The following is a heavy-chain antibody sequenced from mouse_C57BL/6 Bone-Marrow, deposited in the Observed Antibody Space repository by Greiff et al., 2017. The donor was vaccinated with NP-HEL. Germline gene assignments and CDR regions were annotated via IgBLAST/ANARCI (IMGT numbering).Heavy chain of an antibody. CDR1: GYSFTGYY. J-gene: IGHJ1*03. CDR2: INPSTGGT. D-gene: IGHD2-3*01. V-gene: IGHV1-42*01. Sequence: EVQLQQSGPELVKPGASVKISCKASGYSFTGYYMNWVKQSPEKSLEWIGEINPSTGGTTYNQKFKAKATLTVDKSSSTAYMQLKSLTSEDSAVYYCARSGDGYYPWYFDVWGTGTTVTVSS. CDR3: ARSGDGYYPWYFDV.